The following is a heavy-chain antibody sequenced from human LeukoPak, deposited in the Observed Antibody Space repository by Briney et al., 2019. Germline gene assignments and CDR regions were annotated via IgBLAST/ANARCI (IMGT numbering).Heavy chain of an antibody. CDR1: GGSFSGYY. CDR2: INHSVST. J-gene: IGHJ4*02. CDR3: ARGKEATDILTGYPHAPFDY. V-gene: IGHV4-34*01. Sequence: KPSETLSLTCAVHGGSFSGYYWSWIRQPLGKGLEWIGEINHSVSTNYNPSLKSRVTISLATSKNQFPLKLSSVTAADTAVYYCARGKEATDILTGYPHAPFDYWGQGTLVTVSS. D-gene: IGHD3-9*01.